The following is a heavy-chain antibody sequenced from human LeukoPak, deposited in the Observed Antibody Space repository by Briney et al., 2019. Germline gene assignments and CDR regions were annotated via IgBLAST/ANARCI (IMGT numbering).Heavy chain of an antibody. V-gene: IGHV7-4-1*02. D-gene: IGHD3-10*01. CDR1: GYTFTSYA. CDR3: ARDAADYYGFPYLRY. Sequence: GASVKVSCKASGYTFTSYAMNWVRQAPGRGLEWMGWINTNTGNPTYAQGFTGRFVFSLDTSVSTAYLQISSLKAEDTAVYYCARDAADYYGFPYLRYWGQGTLVTVSS. J-gene: IGHJ4*02. CDR2: INTNTGNP.